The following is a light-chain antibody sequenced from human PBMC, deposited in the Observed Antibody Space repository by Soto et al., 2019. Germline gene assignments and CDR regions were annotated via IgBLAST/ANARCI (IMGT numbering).Light chain of an antibody. Sequence: IVLTQSPGTLSLSPGERATLSCRASQALQRSFLAWYQHKPGQSPRFLISGVSSRAAGVPDRFNGSGSGTDFTLTISRLEPQDSAVYFCQQYDRSPRTFGQGTK. V-gene: IGKV3-20*01. CDR1: QALQRSF. CDR2: GVS. CDR3: QQYDRSPRT. J-gene: IGKJ1*01.